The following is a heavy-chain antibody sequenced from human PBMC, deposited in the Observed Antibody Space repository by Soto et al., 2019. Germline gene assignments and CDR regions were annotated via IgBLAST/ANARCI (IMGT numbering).Heavy chain of an antibody. CDR2: ISGSGGST. CDR1: GFTFSSYA. CDR3: AKGTGYYDFWSGYYTKADYYYYMDV. Sequence: GGSLRLSCAASGFTFSSYAMSWVRQAPGKGLEWVSAISGSGGSTYYADSVKGRFTISRDNSKNTLYLQMNSLRAEDTAVYYCAKGTGYYDFWSGYYTKADYYYYMDVWGKGTTVTVSS. J-gene: IGHJ6*03. D-gene: IGHD3-3*01. V-gene: IGHV3-23*01.